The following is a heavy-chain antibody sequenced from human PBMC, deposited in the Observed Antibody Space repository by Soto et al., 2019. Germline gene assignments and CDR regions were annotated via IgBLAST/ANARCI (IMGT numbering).Heavy chain of an antibody. CDR2: ISGSGGST. Sequence: GGSLRLSCAASGFTFSSYAMSWVRQAPGKGLEWVSAISGSGGSTYYADSVKGRFTISRDNSKNTLCLQMNSLRAEDTAVYYCAKLASIGYCSGGSCYSLDAFDIWGQGTMVTVSS. CDR3: AKLASIGYCSGGSCYSLDAFDI. D-gene: IGHD2-15*01. J-gene: IGHJ3*02. V-gene: IGHV3-23*01. CDR1: GFTFSSYA.